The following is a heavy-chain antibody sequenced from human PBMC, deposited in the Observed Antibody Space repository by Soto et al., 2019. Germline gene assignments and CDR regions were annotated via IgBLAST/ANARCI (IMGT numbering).Heavy chain of an antibody. Sequence: PSETLSLTCTVSGGSISSYYWSWIRQPPGKGLEWIGYIHYSGSTSYNPSLKSRVTISVDTSKNHQFSLKLSSVTAADTAVYYCARHSNDGSGSYPFDYWGQGALVTVSS. V-gene: IGHV4-59*08. D-gene: IGHD3-10*01. CDR2: IHYSGST. CDR1: GGSISSYY. CDR3: ARHSNDGSGSYPFDY. J-gene: IGHJ4*02.